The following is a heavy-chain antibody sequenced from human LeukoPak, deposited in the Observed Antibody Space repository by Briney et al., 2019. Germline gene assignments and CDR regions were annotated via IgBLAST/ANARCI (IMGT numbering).Heavy chain of an antibody. CDR1: GGSITSYY. J-gene: IGHJ4*02. CDR3: ARSGSIAPLDY. Sequence: PSETLSLTCTVSGGSITSYYWSWIRQPPGKGLEWIGEINHSGSTNYNPSLKSRVTISVDTSKNQFSLKLSSVTAADTAVYYCARSGSIAPLDYWGQGTLVTVSS. D-gene: IGHD6-6*01. CDR2: INHSGST. V-gene: IGHV4-34*01.